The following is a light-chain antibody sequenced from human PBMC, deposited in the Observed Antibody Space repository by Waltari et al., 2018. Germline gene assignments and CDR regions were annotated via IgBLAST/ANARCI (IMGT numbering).Light chain of an antibody. CDR2: EAT. CDR1: TSDIGSYQQ. V-gene: IGLV2-14*02. J-gene: IGLJ1*01. Sequence: QSALTQPASVSGSPGQSVTLSFIGTTSDIGSYQQFSWYQQYPGKAHKLIIHEATKRPSGISSRFSGSKSGNTASLTISGLQAEDEADYYCSSYTSRSTYVFGTGTKVTVL. CDR3: SSYTSRSTYV.